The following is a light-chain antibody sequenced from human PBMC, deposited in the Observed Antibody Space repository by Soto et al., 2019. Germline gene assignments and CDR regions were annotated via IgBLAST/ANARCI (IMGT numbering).Light chain of an antibody. CDR1: QSVSSSY. CDR2: GAS. V-gene: IGKV3D-20*02. J-gene: IGKJ4*01. Sequence: EIVLTQSPGTLSLSPGERATLSCRTSQSVSSSYLAWYQQKPGQAPRLLIYGASNRATGIPARFSGSGSGTDFTLTISSLEPEDFAVYYCQQRRNWPLTFGGGTKVDIK. CDR3: QQRRNWPLT.